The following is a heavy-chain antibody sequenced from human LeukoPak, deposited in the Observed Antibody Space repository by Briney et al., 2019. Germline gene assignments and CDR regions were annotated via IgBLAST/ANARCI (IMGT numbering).Heavy chain of an antibody. CDR3: ASGAAARLFDY. J-gene: IGHJ4*02. V-gene: IGHV3-21*01. D-gene: IGHD2-15*01. CDR2: ISSSSSYI. Sequence: GGSLRLXCAASGFTFSSYSMNWVRQAPGKGLEWVSSISSSSSYIYYADSVKGRFTISRENAKNSLYLQMNSLRAEDTAVYYCASGAAARLFDYWGQGTLVTVSS. CDR1: GFTFSSYS.